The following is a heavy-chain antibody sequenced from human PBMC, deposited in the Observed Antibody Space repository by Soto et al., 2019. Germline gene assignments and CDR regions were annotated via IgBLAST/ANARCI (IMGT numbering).Heavy chain of an antibody. V-gene: IGHV1-46*01. D-gene: IGHD3-22*01. CDR3: ARGRYYYGSSGYYRDY. Sequence: ASVKVSCKASGYTFTSYYMHWVRQAPGQGLEWMGIINPSGGSTNYAQKFQGRVTMTRDTSTSTVYMELSSLRSEDTAVYYCARGRYYYGSSGYYRDYRGQGTLGTASS. CDR1: GYTFTSYY. J-gene: IGHJ4*02. CDR2: INPSGGST.